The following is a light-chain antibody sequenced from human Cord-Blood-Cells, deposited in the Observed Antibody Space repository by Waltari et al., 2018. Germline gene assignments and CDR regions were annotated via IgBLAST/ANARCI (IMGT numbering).Light chain of an antibody. CDR3: SSYTSSSLYV. J-gene: IGLJ1*01. CDR1: SSDAGGYNY. Sequence: QSALTQPASVSGSPGPSITISCTGTSSDAGGYNYVSWYQQHPGKAPKLMIYDAINRPSGVSNRFSGSKSGNTASLTISGLQAEDEADYYCSSYTSSSLYVFGTGTKVTVL. CDR2: DAI. V-gene: IGLV2-14*03.